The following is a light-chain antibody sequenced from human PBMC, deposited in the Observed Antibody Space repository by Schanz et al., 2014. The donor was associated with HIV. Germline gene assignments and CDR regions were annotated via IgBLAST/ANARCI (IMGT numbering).Light chain of an antibody. CDR2: DVS. V-gene: IGLV2-14*03. Sequence: QSALTQPPSASGSPGQSVTISCTGTSSDIGVSWYQQYPGNAPKLIIYDVSNRPSGVSNRFSGSKSGNTASLTISGLQPEDEGDYYCQSSDDDDPGLFGGGTKLTVL. J-gene: IGLJ3*02. CDR3: QSSDDDDPGL. CDR1: SSDIG.